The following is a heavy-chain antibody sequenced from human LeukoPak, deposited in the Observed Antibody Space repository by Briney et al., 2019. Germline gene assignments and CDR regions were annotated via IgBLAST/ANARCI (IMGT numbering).Heavy chain of an antibody. CDR1: GFTFSSYG. Sequence: GGSLRLSCAASGFTFSSYGMHWVRQAPGKGLEWVAVIWYDGSNKYYADSVKGRFTISRDNSKNTLYLQMNSLRAEDTAVYYCARGPRGGHVHNAFDIWGQGTMVTVSS. CDR3: ARGPRGGHVHNAFDI. CDR2: IWYDGSNK. J-gene: IGHJ3*02. D-gene: IGHD3-16*01. V-gene: IGHV3-33*01.